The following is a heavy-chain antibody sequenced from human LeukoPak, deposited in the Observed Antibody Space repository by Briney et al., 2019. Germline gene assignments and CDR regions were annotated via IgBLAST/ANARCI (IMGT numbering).Heavy chain of an antibody. CDR3: ATESPQSPEEDY. J-gene: IGHJ4*02. V-gene: IGHV1-2*02. Sequence: AASVKVSCQASGYTFIDYYIHWVRLASGHGLGWMGCVSANTGGTKYAHKFQGRVTMTRDMSTSTVYMELSSLRSEDTAVYYCATESPQSPEEDYWGQGTLVTVSS. CDR2: VSANTGGT. CDR1: GYTFIDYY.